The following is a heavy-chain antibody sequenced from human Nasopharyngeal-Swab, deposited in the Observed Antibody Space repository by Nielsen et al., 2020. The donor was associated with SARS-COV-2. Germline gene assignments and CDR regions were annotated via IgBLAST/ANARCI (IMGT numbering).Heavy chain of an antibody. V-gene: IGHV7-4-1*02. Sequence: ASVKVSCKASGYTLSHFAMNWVRQAPGQGLEWMGWINTNTGNPTYAQGFTGRVVFSLDTSVSTAYLQISSLKAEDTAVYYCAREAAAGIVYGMDVWGQGTTVTVSS. CDR1: GYTLSHFA. CDR2: INTNTGNP. D-gene: IGHD6-13*01. J-gene: IGHJ6*02. CDR3: AREAAAGIVYGMDV.